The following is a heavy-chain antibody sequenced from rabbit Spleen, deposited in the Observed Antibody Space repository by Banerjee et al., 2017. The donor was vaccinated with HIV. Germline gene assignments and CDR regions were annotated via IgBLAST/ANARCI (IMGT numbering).Heavy chain of an antibody. CDR3: ARDLAGVIGWNFGL. V-gene: IGHV1S45*01. Sequence: QEQLEESGGDLVKPGASLTLTCIASGVSFSGSSFMCWVRQAPGKGLEWIACIDAGSSGFTYFATWAKGRFTISKTSSTTVTLQMTSLTAADTATYFCARDLAGVIGWNFGLWGPGTLVTVS. D-gene: IGHD4-1*01. CDR2: IDAGSSGFT. CDR1: GVSFSGSSF. J-gene: IGHJ4*01.